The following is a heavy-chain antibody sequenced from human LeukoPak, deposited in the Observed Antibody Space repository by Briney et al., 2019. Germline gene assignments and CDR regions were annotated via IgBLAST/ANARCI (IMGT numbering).Heavy chain of an antibody. Sequence: ASVTVSCMASGGTFSSYVISWVRQAPGQGLQWMGGTIPMFGTADYAQKFQGRVTITADESTSTAYMELSSLRSEDTAMYYCARGAYNSGSYYFDYWGQGTLVTVSS. V-gene: IGHV1-69*13. J-gene: IGHJ4*02. CDR1: GGTFSSYV. CDR3: ARGAYNSGSYYFDY. CDR2: TIPMFGTA. D-gene: IGHD5-12*01.